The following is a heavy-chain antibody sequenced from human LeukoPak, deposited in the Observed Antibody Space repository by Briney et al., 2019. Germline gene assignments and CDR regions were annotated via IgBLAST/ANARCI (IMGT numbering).Heavy chain of an antibody. V-gene: IGHV3-66*01. D-gene: IGHD3-22*01. Sequence: GGSLRLSCAASGFTVSSNYMSWVRQAPGKGLEWVSVIYSGGSTYYADSVKGRFTISRDNSKNTLYLQMNSLRAEDTAVYYCARDEGGYYDSSGYYRWGQGTLVTVSS. J-gene: IGHJ5*02. CDR3: ARDEGGYYDSSGYYR. CDR1: GFTVSSNY. CDR2: IYSGGST.